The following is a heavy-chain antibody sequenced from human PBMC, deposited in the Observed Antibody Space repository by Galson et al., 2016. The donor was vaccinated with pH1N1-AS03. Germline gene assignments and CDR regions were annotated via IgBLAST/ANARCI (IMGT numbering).Heavy chain of an antibody. Sequence: SVKVSCKASGYTFNSWGINWVRQAPGQGLEWMGWINTQTGRPTYAPGFIGRFVFSMDPSVSTAYVQINSLKADDTGVYYCLRYASSRLDYWGQGTLVTVSS. D-gene: IGHD2-8*01. V-gene: IGHV7-4-1*02. CDR3: LRYASSRLDY. CDR1: GYTFNSWG. J-gene: IGHJ4*02. CDR2: INTQTGRP.